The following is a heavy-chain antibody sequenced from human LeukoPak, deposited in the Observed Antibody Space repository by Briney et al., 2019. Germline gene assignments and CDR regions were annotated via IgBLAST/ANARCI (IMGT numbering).Heavy chain of an antibody. CDR2: IKQDGSEK. CDR3: AKLLWFGELLSPHDY. Sequence: GGSLRLSWAASGFTFSSYWRSWVRQARGKGLEGVANIKQDGSEKYYVDSMKGRFTISRDNAKNSLYLQMNSLGAEDTAVYYCAKLLWFGELLSPHDYWGQGTLVTVSS. CDR1: GFTFSSYW. J-gene: IGHJ4*02. D-gene: IGHD3-10*01. V-gene: IGHV3-7*01.